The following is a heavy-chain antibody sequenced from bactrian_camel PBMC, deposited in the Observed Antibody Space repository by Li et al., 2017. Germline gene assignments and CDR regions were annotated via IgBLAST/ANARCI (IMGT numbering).Heavy chain of an antibody. CDR1: GFTFSSTA. D-gene: IGHD5*01. J-gene: IGHJ4*01. V-gene: IGHV3S67*01. Sequence: VQLVESGGGLVQPEGSLRLSCVASGFTFSSTAMSWVRQAPGKQREGVASIDRDGRTNYEDSVSGRFTISIDNAKTTLYLQMNNLRADDTAMYYCAIGLFADFGLGRGTQVTVS. CDR2: IDRDGRT.